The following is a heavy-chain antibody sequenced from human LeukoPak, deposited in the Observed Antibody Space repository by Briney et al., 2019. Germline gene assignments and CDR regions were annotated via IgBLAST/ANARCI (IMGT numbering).Heavy chain of an antibody. D-gene: IGHD1-26*01. CDR3: TTEYSGSYRNFDY. CDR2: IKSKTDGGTT. CDR1: GFTFSNAW. Sequence: PGGSLRLSCAASGFTFSNAWMSWVRQAPGKGLEWVGRIKSKTDGGTTDYAAPVKGRFTISRDDSKNTLYLQMNSLKTEDTAVYYCTTEYSGSYRNFDYWGQGTLVTVSS. J-gene: IGHJ4*02. V-gene: IGHV3-15*01.